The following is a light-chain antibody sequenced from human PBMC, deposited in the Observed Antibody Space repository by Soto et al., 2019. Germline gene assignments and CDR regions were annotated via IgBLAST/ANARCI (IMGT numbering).Light chain of an antibody. J-gene: IGKJ3*01. CDR1: QSVSSSY. Sequence: EIVLTQSPGTLSLSPGERATLSCRASQSVSSSYLAWYQQKPGQAPRLLIYGASSRATGIPGMFSGSGSGIGFTLTISRLEPEDFSVYYCQQYGSSPFTFGAGTKVDIK. V-gene: IGKV3-20*01. CDR2: GAS. CDR3: QQYGSSPFT.